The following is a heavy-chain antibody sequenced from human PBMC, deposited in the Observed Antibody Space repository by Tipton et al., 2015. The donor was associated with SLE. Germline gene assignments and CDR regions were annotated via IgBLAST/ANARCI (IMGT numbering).Heavy chain of an antibody. CDR3: ARYPRRGMTSIRAFDI. J-gene: IGHJ3*02. V-gene: IGHV4-61*05. Sequence: GLVKPSETLSLTCTVSGGSISSSSYYWGWIRQPPGKGLEWVGYIHHTGSTNYNPSLKSRLTMSVDTSKNQFSLKLSSVTAADTAVYYCARYPRRGMTSIRAFDIWGQGTMVTVSS. CDR2: IHHTGST. D-gene: IGHD5-24*01. CDR1: GGSISSSSYY.